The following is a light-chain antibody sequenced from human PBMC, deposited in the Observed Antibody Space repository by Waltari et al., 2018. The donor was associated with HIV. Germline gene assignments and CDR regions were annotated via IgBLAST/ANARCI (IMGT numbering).Light chain of an antibody. CDR2: GAS. Sequence: EIVLTQSPGTLSLSPGERATLSCRASQTVSSTSLAWYQQKPGQAPRLLIYGASSRATGIPDRFSGSGSGTDFTLTISRLEPEDFAVYYCPQYGSSPQTFGQGTKVEIK. CDR3: PQYGSSPQT. CDR1: QTVSSTS. V-gene: IGKV3-20*01. J-gene: IGKJ1*01.